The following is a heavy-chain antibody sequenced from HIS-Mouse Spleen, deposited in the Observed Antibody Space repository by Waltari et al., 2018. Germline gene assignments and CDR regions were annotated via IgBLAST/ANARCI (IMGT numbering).Heavy chain of an antibody. CDR1: GGSISSSSYY. V-gene: IGHV4-39*07. CDR2: IYYSGGT. D-gene: IGHD6-13*01. Sequence: QLQLQESGPGLVKPSETLSLTCTVSGGSISSSSYYWGWIRQPPGKGLEWIGSIYYSGGTYYNPALKRRVTISGDTSTNQFSLKLGSVTAADTAVYYCAREIPYSSSWYDWYFDLWGRGTLVTVSS. J-gene: IGHJ2*01. CDR3: AREIPYSSSWYDWYFDL.